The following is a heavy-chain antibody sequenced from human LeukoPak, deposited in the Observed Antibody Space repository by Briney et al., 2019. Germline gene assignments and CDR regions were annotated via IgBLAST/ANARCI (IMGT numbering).Heavy chain of an antibody. D-gene: IGHD1-26*01. Sequence: RGESVKISCKVSGYRFTSYCIGWVRQMPGKGLEWMGSIYPGDSGPTYSPSFQGQVTISVDKSINTAYLQWSSLQASDTAMYYCGMSGDRVPLQDDVFDVWGQGTMVTVST. CDR1: GYRFTSYC. CDR2: IYPGDSGP. J-gene: IGHJ3*01. V-gene: IGHV5-51*01. CDR3: GMSGDRVPLQDDVFDV.